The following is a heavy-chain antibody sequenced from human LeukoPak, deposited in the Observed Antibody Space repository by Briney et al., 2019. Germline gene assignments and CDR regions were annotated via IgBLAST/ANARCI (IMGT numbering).Heavy chain of an antibody. CDR1: GGSISSGGYY. Sequence: SETLSLTCTVSGGSISSGGYYWSWIRQPPGKGLEWVGYIYHSGSTYYNPSLKSRVTISVDTSKNQFSLKLSSVTAADTAVYYCATAGGYSGYDHFDYWGQGTLVTVSS. CDR3: ATAGGYSGYDHFDY. D-gene: IGHD5-12*01. V-gene: IGHV4-30-2*02. CDR2: IYHSGST. J-gene: IGHJ4*02.